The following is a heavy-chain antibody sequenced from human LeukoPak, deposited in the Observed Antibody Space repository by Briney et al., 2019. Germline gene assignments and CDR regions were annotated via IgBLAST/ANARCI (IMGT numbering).Heavy chain of an antibody. V-gene: IGHV3-15*01. CDR3: ATGLPVVTATIDC. CDR2: IKRKTDGGTT. CDR1: GFTFSNAW. J-gene: IGHJ4*02. D-gene: IGHD2-21*02. Sequence: GGSLRLSCAASGFTFSNAWMTWVRQAPGKGLEWVGRIKRKTDGGTTDYAAPVKGRFTISRDDSENTLYLQMNSLKTEDTAVYYCATGLPVVTATIDCWGQGTLVTVSS.